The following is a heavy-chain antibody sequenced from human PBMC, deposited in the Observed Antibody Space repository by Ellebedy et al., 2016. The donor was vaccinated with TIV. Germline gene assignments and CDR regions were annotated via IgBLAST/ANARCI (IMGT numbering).Heavy chain of an antibody. CDR1: GFSFSSYA. CDR2: TYSGDT. Sequence: GESLKISCAASGFSFSSYAMTWVRRAPGKGLEWVSVTYSGDTDYADSVEGRFTISTDNSKNTLYLQMNSLRAEDTAVYYCARDSNVWGQGTLVTVSS. CDR3: ARDSNV. D-gene: IGHD4/OR15-4a*01. V-gene: IGHV3-53*01. J-gene: IGHJ4*02.